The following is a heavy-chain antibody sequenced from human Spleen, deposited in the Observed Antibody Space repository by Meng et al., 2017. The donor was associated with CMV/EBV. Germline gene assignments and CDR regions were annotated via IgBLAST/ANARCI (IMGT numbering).Heavy chain of an antibody. CDR3: ARVRYYDSSGTPGDCDY. CDR1: GFTFSSYE. CDR2: ITSSSRYI. J-gene: IGHJ4*02. Sequence: GESLKISCAASGFTFSSYEMNWVRQAPGKGLEWVSSITSSSRYINHADSVKGRFTISRDNAKNSVFLQMNSLRGEDTAIYYCARVRYYDSSGTPGDCDYWGQGTLVTVSS. D-gene: IGHD3-22*01. V-gene: IGHV3-21*01.